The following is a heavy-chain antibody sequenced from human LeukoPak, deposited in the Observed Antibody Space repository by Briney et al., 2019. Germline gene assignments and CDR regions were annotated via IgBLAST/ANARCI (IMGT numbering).Heavy chain of an antibody. Sequence: PSETLSLTCTVSGDSISSYFWSWIRQPPGKGLEWIGYISNTGITTYNPSLKSRVTISVDTSKSQFSLKLSSVTAADTAVYYCARSGGYSSSWSLWGQGTLVTVSS. CDR1: GDSISSYF. D-gene: IGHD6-13*01. V-gene: IGHV4-59*01. J-gene: IGHJ4*02. CDR3: ARSGGYSSSWSL. CDR2: ISNTGIT.